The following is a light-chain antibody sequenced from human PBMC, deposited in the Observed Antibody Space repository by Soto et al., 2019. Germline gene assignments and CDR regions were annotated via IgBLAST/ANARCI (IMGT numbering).Light chain of an antibody. J-gene: IGLJ1*01. CDR3: SSYSSSSTFYV. CDR1: SSEIGGFYY. Sequence: QSVLTQPASVSGSPGQSITLSCTGTSSEIGGFYYVSWYQHHPGKDPKLMIYQVSNRPSGVSNRFSGSKSGNTASLTISGLQAEDEADYFCSSYSSSSTFYVFGAGTTVTVL. V-gene: IGLV2-14*01. CDR2: QVS.